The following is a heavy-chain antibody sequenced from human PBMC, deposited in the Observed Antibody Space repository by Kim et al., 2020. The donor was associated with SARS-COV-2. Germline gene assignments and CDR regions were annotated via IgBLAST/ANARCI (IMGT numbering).Heavy chain of an antibody. D-gene: IGHD6-19*01. CDR3: ATRTPLIAVAGNWFDP. Sequence: QKFQGRVTMTEDTSTDTAYMELSSLRSEDTAVYYCATRTPLIAVAGNWFDPWGQGTLVTVSS. V-gene: IGHV1-24*01. J-gene: IGHJ5*02.